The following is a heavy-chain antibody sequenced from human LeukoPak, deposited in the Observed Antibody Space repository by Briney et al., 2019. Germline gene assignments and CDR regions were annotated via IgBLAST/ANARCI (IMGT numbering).Heavy chain of an antibody. CDR1: EFSFSNYW. D-gene: IGHD1-14*01. CDR3: VREPTTAFDI. CDR2: INSDGSST. J-gene: IGHJ3*02. Sequence: GGSLRLSCAASEFSFSNYWMHWVRQAPGKGLVWVSRINSDGSSTVYADSVKGRFTISRDNAKNTLYLQMNSLRAEDTAVYYCVREPTTAFDIWGQGTMVTVSS. V-gene: IGHV3-74*01.